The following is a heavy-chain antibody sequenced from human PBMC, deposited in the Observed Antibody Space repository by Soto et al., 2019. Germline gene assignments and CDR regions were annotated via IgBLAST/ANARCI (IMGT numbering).Heavy chain of an antibody. CDR3: ARLGGYYQAFDQ. CDR2: IYYSGST. Sequence: SETLSLTCTVSGGSMNTYYWGWFRQPPGKGLEWVGYIYYSGSTTYSPSLKSRVTISVDTSKNQFSLKLDSVTAADTAVYYCARLGGYYQAFDQWGQGALVT. CDR1: GGSMNTYY. J-gene: IGHJ4*02. V-gene: IGHV4-59*08. D-gene: IGHD3-22*01.